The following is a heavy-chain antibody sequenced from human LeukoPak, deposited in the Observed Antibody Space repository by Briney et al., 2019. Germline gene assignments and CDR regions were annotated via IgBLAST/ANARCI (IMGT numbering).Heavy chain of an antibody. J-gene: IGHJ5*02. CDR1: GFTFSSYS. V-gene: IGHV3-21*01. CDR2: ISSSSSYI. CDR3: ARGGTYYDILTGAGFDP. Sequence: GGSLRLSCVASGFTFSSYSMNWVRQAPGKGLEWVSSISSSSSYIYYSDSVKARFTISRDNAKNSLYLQMNSLRAEDTAVYYCARGGTYYDILTGAGFDPRGQGTLVTVSS. D-gene: IGHD3-9*01.